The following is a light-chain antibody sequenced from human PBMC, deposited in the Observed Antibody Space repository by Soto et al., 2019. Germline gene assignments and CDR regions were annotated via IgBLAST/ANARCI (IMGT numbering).Light chain of an antibody. CDR2: DAS. J-gene: IGKJ3*01. CDR3: QQRSNWPPPT. Sequence: EIVLTQSPATLSLSPGERASLFCRASQSVSSYLAWYQQKPGQAPRLLIYDASNRATGIPARFSGSGSGTDFTLTISSLEPEDFAVYYCQQRSNWPPPTFGPGTKVDIK. CDR1: QSVSSY. V-gene: IGKV3-11*01.